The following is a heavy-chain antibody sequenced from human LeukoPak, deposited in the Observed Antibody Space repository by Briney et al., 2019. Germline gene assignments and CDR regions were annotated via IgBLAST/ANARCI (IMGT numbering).Heavy chain of an antibody. J-gene: IGHJ6*03. CDR3: ARGTDYYDSSGFNSGYYYYYYMDV. D-gene: IGHD3-22*01. Sequence: ASVKVSCKASGYTFTNYGISWVRQAPGQGLEWMGWISAYNGNTNYAQKLQGRVTMTTDTSTSTAYMELRSLRSDDTAVYYCARGTDYYDSSGFNSGYYYYYYMDVWGKGTTVTVSS. CDR1: GYTFTNYG. V-gene: IGHV1-18*01. CDR2: ISAYNGNT.